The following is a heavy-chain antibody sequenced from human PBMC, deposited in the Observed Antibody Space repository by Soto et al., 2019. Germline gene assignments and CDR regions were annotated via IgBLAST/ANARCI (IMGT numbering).Heavy chain of an antibody. D-gene: IGHD3-16*02. V-gene: IGHV2-5*02. J-gene: IGHJ3*02. CDR2: IYWDDDK. CDR3: AHSKNRAFIAFDI. CDR1: GFSLSTSGVG. Sequence: QITLKESGPTLVKPTQTLTLTCTFSGFSLSTSGVGVGWIRQPPGKALEWLALIYWDDDKRYSPSLKSRLTITKDTSKDQVVLTMTNIDPVDTATYYFAHSKNRAFIAFDICCRGTMVTVTS.